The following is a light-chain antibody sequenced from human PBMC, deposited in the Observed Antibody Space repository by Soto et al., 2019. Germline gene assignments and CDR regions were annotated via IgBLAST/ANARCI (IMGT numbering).Light chain of an antibody. V-gene: IGKV3-15*01. J-gene: IGKJ1*01. Sequence: EIVMTQSPATLSVSPGERATLSCRASQSVSSNLAWYQQKPGQAPRLLIYGASTRATGSPARFSGSGSGTVFTLTISNLQSEDFAVYYCHHYNNWPPWTLGQGTKVEIK. CDR3: HHYNNWPPWT. CDR1: QSVSSN. CDR2: GAS.